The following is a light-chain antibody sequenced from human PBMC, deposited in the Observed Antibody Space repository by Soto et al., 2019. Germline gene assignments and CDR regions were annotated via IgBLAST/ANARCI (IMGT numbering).Light chain of an antibody. CDR2: KAS. CDR3: QHYNSYSEA. V-gene: IGKV1-5*03. Sequence: DIQMTQSPSTLSGSVGDRVTITCRASQTISSWLAWYQQKPGKAPKLLLYKASTLKSGVPSRFSGSGSGTEFTLTSSILQPDDFATYYCQHYNSYSEAFGQGTKVELK. CDR1: QTISSW. J-gene: IGKJ1*01.